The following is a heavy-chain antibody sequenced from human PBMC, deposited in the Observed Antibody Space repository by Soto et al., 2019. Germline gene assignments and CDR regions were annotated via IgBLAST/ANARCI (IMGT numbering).Heavy chain of an antibody. CDR3: ARDNSAMDPQRYYYYYGMDV. CDR1: GFTFSSYA. Sequence: PGGSLRLSCAASGFTFSSYAMHWVRQAPGKGLEWVAVISYDGSNKYYADSVKGRFTISRDNSKNTLYLQMNSLRAEDTAVYYCARDNSAMDPQRYYYYYGMDVWGQGTTVTVSS. J-gene: IGHJ6*02. V-gene: IGHV3-30-3*01. CDR2: ISYDGSNK. D-gene: IGHD5-18*01.